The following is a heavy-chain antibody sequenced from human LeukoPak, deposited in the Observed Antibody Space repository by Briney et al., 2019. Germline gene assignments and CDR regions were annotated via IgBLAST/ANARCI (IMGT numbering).Heavy chain of an antibody. V-gene: IGHV4-61*01. Sequence: SETLPLTCTVSGASVSSASYWTWIRQPPGKGVEWIAHIYNGVNTNYNPSLKSRVTISVDTSKNQFSLRLNSVTAADTAVYYCARGGYNSNPFYYYYYGMDVWGQGTTVTVSS. D-gene: IGHD4-11*01. CDR2: IYNGVNT. J-gene: IGHJ6*02. CDR3: ARGGYNSNPFYYYYYGMDV. CDR1: GASVSSASY.